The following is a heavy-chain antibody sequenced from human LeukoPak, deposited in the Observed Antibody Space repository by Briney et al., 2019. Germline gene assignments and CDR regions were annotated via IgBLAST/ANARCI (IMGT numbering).Heavy chain of an antibody. Sequence: GASVKVSCKASGYTFTSYAMHWVRQAPGQRLEWMGWINAGNGNTKYSQKFQGRVTITRDTSASTAYMELSSLRSEDTAVYYCAKDPTPAQLVVVPDSWGQGTLVTVSS. D-gene: IGHD3-22*01. CDR3: AKDPTPAQLVVVPDS. CDR1: GYTFTSYA. V-gene: IGHV1-3*01. J-gene: IGHJ4*02. CDR2: INAGNGNT.